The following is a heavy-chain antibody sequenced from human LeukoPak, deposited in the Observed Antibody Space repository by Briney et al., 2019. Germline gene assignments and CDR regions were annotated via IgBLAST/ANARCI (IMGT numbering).Heavy chain of an antibody. D-gene: IGHD5-24*01. CDR3: ARGAIRYRDFDY. CDR1: GFTVSSNY. J-gene: IGHJ4*02. CDR2: IYSGGST. Sequence: GGSLRLSCAASGFTVSSNYMSWVRQAPGKGLEWVSVIYSGGSTYYADSVKGRFTISRDNSKNTLYLQMNSLRAEDTAVYYCARGAIRYRDFDYWGQGTLVTVSS. V-gene: IGHV3-53*01.